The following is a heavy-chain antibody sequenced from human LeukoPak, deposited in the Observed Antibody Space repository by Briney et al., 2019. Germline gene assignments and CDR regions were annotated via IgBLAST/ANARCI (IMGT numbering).Heavy chain of an antibody. J-gene: IGHJ4*02. CDR3: AKDLRGMVVIDFDY. CDR2: ITGSGGTT. V-gene: IGHV3-23*01. CDR1: GFPFSGYA. D-gene: IGHD2-15*01. Sequence: GGSLRLPCTASGFPFSGYAMRWVRQAPGKGLEWVSNITGSGGTTYYADSVKGRFTISRDNSKNTLFLQMNSLRAEDTALYYCAKDLRGMVVIDFDYWGQGTLVTVSS.